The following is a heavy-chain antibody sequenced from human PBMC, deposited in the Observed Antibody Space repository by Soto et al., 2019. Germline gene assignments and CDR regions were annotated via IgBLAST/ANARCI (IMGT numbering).Heavy chain of an antibody. CDR1: GGPFSMYT. Sequence: QVQLVQSGAEVQKPGSSVSVSCKASGGPFSMYTFNWVRQAPGQGLEWLGGIIPRFGTRNYAPTLQGRVTISAVDSTNTAYLELSSLRSEDTAVYYCAKDRHYPRDYFHYWGQGTLVTVSS. J-gene: IGHJ4*02. D-gene: IGHD3-10*01. V-gene: IGHV1-69*01. CDR3: AKDRHYPRDYFHY. CDR2: IIPRFGTR.